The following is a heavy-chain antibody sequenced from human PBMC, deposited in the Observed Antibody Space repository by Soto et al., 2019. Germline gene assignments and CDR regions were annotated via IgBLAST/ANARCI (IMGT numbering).Heavy chain of an antibody. D-gene: IGHD6-13*01. CDR2: VYYTGTT. Sequence: TLSLTCTVSGGSISSYFYIWVRQPPGKGLEWIGSVYYTGTTDYNPSLKSRVTTSVDTSKTQFSLNLRSVTAADTAVYYCARDLAAVPRAFDYWGRGTLVTVSS. CDR3: ARDLAAVPRAFDY. CDR1: GGSISSYF. V-gene: IGHV4-59*01. J-gene: IGHJ4*02.